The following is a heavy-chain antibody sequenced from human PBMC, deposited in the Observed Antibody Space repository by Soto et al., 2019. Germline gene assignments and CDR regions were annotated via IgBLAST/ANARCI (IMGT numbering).Heavy chain of an antibody. J-gene: IGHJ4*02. CDR3: AKRSTSSTFDY. CDR1: GFTFSSYA. Sequence: EVQLLESGGGLVQPGGSLRLSCAASGFTFSSYAMSWVRQAPGKGLEWVSVISGSDDSTYYADSVKGRFTISRDNSKNTPYLQMISLRAEDTAVYYCAKRSTSSTFDYWGQGTLVTVSS. D-gene: IGHD6-6*01. CDR2: ISGSDDST. V-gene: IGHV3-23*01.